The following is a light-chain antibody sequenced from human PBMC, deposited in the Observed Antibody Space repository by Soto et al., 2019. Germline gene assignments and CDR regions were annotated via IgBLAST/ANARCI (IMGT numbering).Light chain of an antibody. CDR2: SNN. Sequence: QSVLTQPPSASGTPGQRVTISCSGSSSNIGSNTVNWYQQLPGTAPKLLIYSNNQRPSGVPDRFSGSKSGTSASPAISGLQSEDEADYYCAAWDDSLNGYYVFGTGTKLTVL. CDR1: SSNIGSNT. CDR3: AAWDDSLNGYYV. J-gene: IGLJ1*01. V-gene: IGLV1-44*01.